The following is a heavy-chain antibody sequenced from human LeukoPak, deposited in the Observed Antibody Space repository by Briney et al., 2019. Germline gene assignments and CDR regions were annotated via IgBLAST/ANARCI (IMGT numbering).Heavy chain of an antibody. V-gene: IGHV4-31*03. CDR2: IYYSGRT. D-gene: IGHD6-6*01. Sequence: PSETLSLTCTVSGGSISSGGHYWSWIRQHPGKGLEWIGYIYYSGRTYYNPSLKSRVTSSVDTSKNQFSLKLGSVTAADTAVYYCARALEYSTSATSWFDPWGQGTLVTVSS. CDR3: ARALEYSTSATSWFDP. CDR1: GGSISSGGHY. J-gene: IGHJ5*02.